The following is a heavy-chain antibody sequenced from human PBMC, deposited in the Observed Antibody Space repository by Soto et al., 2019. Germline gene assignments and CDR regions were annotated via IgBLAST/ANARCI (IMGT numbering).Heavy chain of an antibody. CDR3: ARQFHSSITIFGVVTAYNWFDP. Sequence: QLQLQESGPGLVKPSETLSLTCTVSGGSISSSSYYWGWIRQPPGKGLEWIGSIYYSGSTYYNPSLKSRVTISVDTSKNQFSLKLSSVTAADTAVYYCARQFHSSITIFGVVTAYNWFDPWGQGTLVTVSS. V-gene: IGHV4-39*01. J-gene: IGHJ5*02. CDR2: IYYSGST. D-gene: IGHD3-3*01. CDR1: GGSISSSSYY.